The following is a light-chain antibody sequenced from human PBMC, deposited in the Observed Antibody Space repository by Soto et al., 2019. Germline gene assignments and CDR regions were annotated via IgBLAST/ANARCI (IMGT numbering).Light chain of an antibody. CDR3: QQYNNRPPWT. CDR1: QSVNSN. CDR2: GAS. J-gene: IGKJ1*01. Sequence: EIVMTQSPATLSVSPGERATLSCRASQSVNSNLAWYQHKPGQPPRLLIYGASTRATGFPARFSGSGSGTEFTLTISSLQSEAFAVYYCQQYNNRPPWTFGQGTKVEVK. V-gene: IGKV3-15*01.